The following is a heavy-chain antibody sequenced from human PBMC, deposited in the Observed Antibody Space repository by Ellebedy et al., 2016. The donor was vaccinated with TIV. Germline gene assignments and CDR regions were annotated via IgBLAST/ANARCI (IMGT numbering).Heavy chain of an antibody. J-gene: IGHJ5*02. Sequence: AASVKVSCKASGGTFSSYSISWVRQAAGQGLEWMGRIIPILGIANYAQKFQGRVTITADKSTSTAYMELSSLRSEDTAVYYCAREIAADGFNWFDPWGQGTLVTVSS. CDR1: GGTFSSYS. V-gene: IGHV1-69*04. D-gene: IGHD6-13*01. CDR3: AREIAADGFNWFDP. CDR2: IIPILGIA.